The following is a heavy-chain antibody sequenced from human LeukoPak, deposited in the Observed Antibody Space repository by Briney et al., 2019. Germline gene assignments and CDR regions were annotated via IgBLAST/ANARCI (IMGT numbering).Heavy chain of an antibody. CDR2: VSGSGGST. V-gene: IGHV3-23*01. Sequence: GGSLRLSCAASGFTFSSYAMSWVRQAPGKGLEWVSAVSGSGGSTYYADSVKGRFTISRDNSKNTLYLQMNSLRAEDTAVYYCARDGTKLERPFDYWGQGTLVTVSS. CDR1: GFTFSSYA. J-gene: IGHJ4*02. CDR3: ARDGTKLERPFDY. D-gene: IGHD1-1*01.